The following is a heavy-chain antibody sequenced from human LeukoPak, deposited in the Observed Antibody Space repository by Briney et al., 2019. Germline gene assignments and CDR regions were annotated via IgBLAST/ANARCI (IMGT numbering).Heavy chain of an antibody. CDR3: ARLREGMIVVIFDY. D-gene: IGHD3-22*01. J-gene: IGHJ4*02. CDR1: GYTFTSYG. Sequence: ASVKVSCKASGYTFTSYGISWVRQAPGQGLEWMGWISAYNGNTNYAQKLQGRVTMTTDTSTSTAYMELRSLRSDDTAVYYCARLREGMIVVIFDYWGQRTLVTVSS. CDR2: ISAYNGNT. V-gene: IGHV1-18*01.